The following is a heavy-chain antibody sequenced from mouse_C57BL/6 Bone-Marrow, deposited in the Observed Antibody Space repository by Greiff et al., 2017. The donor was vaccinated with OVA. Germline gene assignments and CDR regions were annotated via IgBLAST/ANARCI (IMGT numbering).Heavy chain of an antibody. CDR1: GYTFTSYW. CDR3: ARSFGSSYEDFDY. CDR2: IHPNSGST. D-gene: IGHD1-1*01. Sequence: QVQLQQPGAELVKPGASVKLSCKASGYTFTSYWMHWVKQRPGPGLEWIGMIHPNSGSTNYNEKFKSKATLTVDKSSSTAYMQLSSLTSEDSAVYYCARSFGSSYEDFDYWGQGTTLTVSS. V-gene: IGHV1-64*01. J-gene: IGHJ2*01.